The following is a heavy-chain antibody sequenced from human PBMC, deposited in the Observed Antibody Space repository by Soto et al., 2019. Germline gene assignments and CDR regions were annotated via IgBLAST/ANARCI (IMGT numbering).Heavy chain of an antibody. Sequence: QVQLQESGPGLVKPSQTLSLTCTVSGGSISSGGYYWSWIRQHPGKGLEWIGFIYHSGSTYYNPPRKGRVTISVDPSKNQFSLMLSFVTAADTAVYYCAREPSIWGQGTLVAVSS. CDR1: GGSISSGGYY. V-gene: IGHV4-31*03. J-gene: IGHJ4*02. CDR3: AREPSI. CDR2: IYHSGST.